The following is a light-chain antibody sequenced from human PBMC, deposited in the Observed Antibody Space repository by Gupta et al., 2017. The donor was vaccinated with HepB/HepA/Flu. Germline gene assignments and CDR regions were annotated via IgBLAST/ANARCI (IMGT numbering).Light chain of an antibody. CDR1: SRDVGGYNY. CDR3: CSYAGSFSSRV. V-gene: IGLV2-11*01. Sequence: QSALTQPRSVSGSPGQSVTISCTGTSRDVGGYNYVSWYQQHPGKAPKFMIYDVTKRPSGVPDRFSGSKSGNTAFLTISERQAEDEADYYCCSYAGSFSSRVFGTGTRVTVL. CDR2: DVT. J-gene: IGLJ1*01.